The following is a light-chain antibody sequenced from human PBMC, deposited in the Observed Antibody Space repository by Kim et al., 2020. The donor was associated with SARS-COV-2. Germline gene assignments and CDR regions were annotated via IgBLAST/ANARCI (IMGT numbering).Light chain of an antibody. CDR3: QIYNMSPPDS. CDR1: PPVVDKS. Sequence: YPGNTCTVTCRASPPVVDKSLAWYQHKAGQAPGLLIYSASSRARGVPDWFRGSVSGTDFTLTIDRLEPEDFAVYFCQIYNMSPPDSFGQGTKLEI. J-gene: IGKJ2*01. CDR2: SAS. V-gene: IGKV3-20*01.